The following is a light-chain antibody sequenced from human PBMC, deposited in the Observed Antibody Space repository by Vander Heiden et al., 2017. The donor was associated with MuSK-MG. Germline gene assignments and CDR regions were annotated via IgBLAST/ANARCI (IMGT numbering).Light chain of an antibody. J-gene: IGLJ3*02. CDR2: TNN. CDR3: AAWDDSLNGPV. V-gene: IGLV1-44*01. CDR1: SSNIGSNP. Sequence: QSVLTQPPSASGTPGQRVTISCSGSSSNIGSNPVYWYQQVPGTAPKRLIYTNNHRPSGVPDRCSGSKSGTSASLAISGLQSEDEADYYCAAWDDSLNGPVFGGGTKLTVL.